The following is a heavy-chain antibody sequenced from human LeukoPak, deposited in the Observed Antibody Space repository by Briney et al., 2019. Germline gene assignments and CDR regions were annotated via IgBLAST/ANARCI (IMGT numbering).Heavy chain of an antibody. CDR3: ARDIGVQIDY. Sequence: SETLSLTCAVSGDSSYSSIYYWGWVRQPSGKGLEWIGTIDYSGNTYYNPSLKSRVTISVDTSKNQFSLKLSSVTAADTAVYYCARDIGVQIDYWGQGTLVTVSS. J-gene: IGHJ4*02. D-gene: IGHD1-26*01. CDR1: GDSSYSSIYY. CDR2: IDYSGNT. V-gene: IGHV4-39*07.